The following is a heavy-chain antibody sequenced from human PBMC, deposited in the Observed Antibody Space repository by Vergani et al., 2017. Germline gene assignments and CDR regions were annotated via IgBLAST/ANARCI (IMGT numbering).Heavy chain of an antibody. CDR1: GFTFSSYG. Sequence: QVQLVESGGGVVQPGGSLRLSCAASGFTFSSYGMHWVRQAPGKGLEWVAFIRYDGSNKYYADSVKGRFTISRDNSKNTLYLQMNSLRAEDTAVYYCAKDWGYGDYLIDYWGQGTLVTFSS. D-gene: IGHD4-17*01. V-gene: IGHV3-30*02. J-gene: IGHJ4*02. CDR2: IRYDGSNK. CDR3: AKDWGYGDYLIDY.